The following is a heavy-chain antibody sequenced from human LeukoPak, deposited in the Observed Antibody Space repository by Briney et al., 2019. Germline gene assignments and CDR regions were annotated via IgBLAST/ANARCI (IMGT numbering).Heavy chain of an antibody. CDR2: INTGGSTT. Sequence: GGSLRLSCAASGFTFSNDWMHWVRQAPGKGLVWVSRINTGGSTTTYADSVKGRFTISRDNAKNTLYLQMNSLRVEGTALYYCARSRGGIYHYWGQGTLVTVSS. CDR3: ARSRGGIYHY. J-gene: IGHJ4*02. D-gene: IGHD1-26*01. CDR1: GFTFSNDW. V-gene: IGHV3-74*01.